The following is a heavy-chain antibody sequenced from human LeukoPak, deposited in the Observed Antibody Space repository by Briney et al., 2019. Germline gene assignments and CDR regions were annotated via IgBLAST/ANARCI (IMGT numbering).Heavy chain of an antibody. CDR1: GVSTSSYY. CDR3: ARHDSRGGSFDY. D-gene: IGHD3-16*01. CDR2: MFYSGDT. Sequence: SETLSLTCTVSGVSTSSYYWSWIRQPPGKGLEWIVYMFYSGDTSYNPSLRSRATISVDTSKNQFFLKLSSVTAADTAVYYCARHDSRGGSFDYWGQGTLVTVSS. J-gene: IGHJ4*02. V-gene: IGHV4-59*08.